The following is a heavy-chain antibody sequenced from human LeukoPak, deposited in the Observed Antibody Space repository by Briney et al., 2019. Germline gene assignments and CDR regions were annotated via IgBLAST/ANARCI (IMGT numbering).Heavy chain of an antibody. V-gene: IGHV3-21*01. J-gene: IGHJ4*02. Sequence: PGGSLRLSCAASGFTFSSYSMNWVRQAPGKGLEWVSSISSSSSYIYYVDSVKGRFTISRDNAKNSLYLQMNSLRAEDTAVYYCARDRLVGATTVVYWGQGTLVTVSS. D-gene: IGHD1-26*01. CDR2: ISSSSSYI. CDR1: GFTFSSYS. CDR3: ARDRLVGATTVVY.